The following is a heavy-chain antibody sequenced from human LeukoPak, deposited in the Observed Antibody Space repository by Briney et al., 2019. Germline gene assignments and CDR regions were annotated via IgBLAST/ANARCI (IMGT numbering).Heavy chain of an antibody. J-gene: IGHJ4*02. Sequence: HSETLSLTCTVSGGSISSYYWSWIRQPPGKGLEWIGYIYYSGSTNYNPSLKSRVTISVDTSKNQFSLKLSSVTAADTAVYYCARGDYDILTGYRQNYYFDYWGQGTLVTVSS. CDR3: ARGDYDILTGYRQNYYFDY. D-gene: IGHD3-9*01. CDR1: GGSISSYY. CDR2: IYYSGST. V-gene: IGHV4-59*01.